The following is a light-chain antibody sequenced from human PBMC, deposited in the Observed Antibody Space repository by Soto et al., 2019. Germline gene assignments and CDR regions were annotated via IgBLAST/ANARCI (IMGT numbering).Light chain of an antibody. CDR3: SSYAGSSNYV. Sequence: QSVLTRPPSASGSPGRSVTISCTGTSSDVGGYNYVSWYQQHPGKAPKLMIYEVNKRPSGVPDRFSGSKSGNTASLTVSGLQAEDEADYYCSSYAGSSNYVFGTGTKVTVL. J-gene: IGLJ1*01. V-gene: IGLV2-8*01. CDR1: SSDVGGYNY. CDR2: EVN.